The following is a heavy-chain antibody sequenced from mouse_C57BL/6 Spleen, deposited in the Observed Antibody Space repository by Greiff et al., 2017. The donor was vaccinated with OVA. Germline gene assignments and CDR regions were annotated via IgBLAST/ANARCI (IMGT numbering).Heavy chain of an antibody. Sequence: EVMLVESGGGLVQPKGSLKLSCAASGFSFNTYAMNWVRQAPGTGLEWVARISSKSNNYATYYADSVKDRFTISRDDSESMLYLQMNNLKTKDTAMDYWVCHDGYSTLGYWGQGTSVTVSS. V-gene: IGHV10-1*01. CDR2: ISSKSNNYAT. CDR1: GFSFNTYA. CDR3: VCHDGYSTLGY. D-gene: IGHD2-3*01. J-gene: IGHJ4*01.